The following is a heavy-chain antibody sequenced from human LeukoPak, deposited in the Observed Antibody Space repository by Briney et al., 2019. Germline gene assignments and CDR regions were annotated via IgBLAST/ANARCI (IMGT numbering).Heavy chain of an antibody. CDR3: ARGRGKYVWGSYRYSANLDY. Sequence: SETLSLTCAVYGGSFSGYYWSWIRQPPGKGLEWIGEINHSGSTNYNPSLKSRVTISVDTSKNQFSLKLSSVTAADTAVYYCARGRGKYVWGSYRYSANLDYWGQGTLVTVSS. CDR1: GGSFSGYY. D-gene: IGHD3-16*02. J-gene: IGHJ4*02. CDR2: INHSGST. V-gene: IGHV4-34*01.